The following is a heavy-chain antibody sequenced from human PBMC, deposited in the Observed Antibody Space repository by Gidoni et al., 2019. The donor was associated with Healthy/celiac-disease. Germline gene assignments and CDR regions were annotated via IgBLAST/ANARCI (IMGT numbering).Heavy chain of an antibody. V-gene: IGHV4-31*03. D-gene: IGHD6-6*01. CDR2: IYYSGST. J-gene: IGHJ6*02. CDR3: ARDRSSAKGYYYGMDV. Sequence: QVQLQESGPGLVKPSQTLSLTCTVSGCSISSGGYYWSWIRQHPGKGLEWIGYIYYSGSTYYNPSLKSRVTISVDTSKNQFSLKLSSVTAADTAVYYCARDRSSAKGYYYGMDVWGQGTTVTVSS. CDR1: GCSISSGGYY.